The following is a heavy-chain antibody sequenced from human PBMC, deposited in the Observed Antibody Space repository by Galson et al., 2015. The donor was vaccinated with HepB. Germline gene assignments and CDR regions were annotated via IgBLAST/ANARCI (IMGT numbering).Heavy chain of an antibody. Sequence: SLRLSCAASGFTYSTYSMNWVRQAPGKGLEWVSYISSRNITIYYADSVKGRFTISRDNAKNSLYLQMNSLRVEDTAVYYCARTTDYYLSSTEYYFDYWGQGTLVTVSS. CDR3: ARTTDYYLSSTEYYFDY. CDR2: ISSRNITI. D-gene: IGHD3-9*01. V-gene: IGHV3-48*04. CDR1: GFTYSTYS. J-gene: IGHJ4*02.